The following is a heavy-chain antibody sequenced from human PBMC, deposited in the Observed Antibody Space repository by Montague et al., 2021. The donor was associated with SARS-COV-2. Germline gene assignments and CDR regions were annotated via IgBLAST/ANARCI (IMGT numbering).Heavy chain of an antibody. D-gene: IGHD3-10*01. J-gene: IGHJ6*02. CDR3: ARGQRSGAWRGGRRVYYYFMDV. V-gene: IGHV4-34*01. Sequence: SETLSLTCAVFGGSFSDYYWSWIRQSPGKGLEWIGEVSHSGKTSYNPSLESRVSISLDTSKRQFFLNLDSLTAADTAVFYCARGQRSGAWRGGRRVYYYFMDVGAKGPRSPSP. CDR1: GGSFSDYY. CDR2: VSHSGKT.